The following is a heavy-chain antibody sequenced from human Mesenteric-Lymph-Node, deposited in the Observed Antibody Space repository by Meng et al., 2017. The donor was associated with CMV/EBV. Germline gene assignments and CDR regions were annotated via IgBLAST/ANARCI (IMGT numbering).Heavy chain of an antibody. CDR2: FSPILDTP. Sequence: SCEASGGTCSKYVVSWVRQAPGQGLEWMGRFSPILDTPNYAQKFRGRVTITADKSTSIVYMELSSLRSEDTAVYFCARDGYSPFDYWGQGTLVTVSS. D-gene: IGHD5-24*01. V-gene: IGHV1-69*04. J-gene: IGHJ4*02. CDR1: GGTCSKYV. CDR3: ARDGYSPFDY.